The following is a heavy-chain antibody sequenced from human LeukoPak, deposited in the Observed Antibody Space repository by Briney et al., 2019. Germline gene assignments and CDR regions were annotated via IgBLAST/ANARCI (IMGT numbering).Heavy chain of an antibody. CDR2: MNPNSGNT. CDR3: ERLSLRCSSTSCYEWFDP. J-gene: IGHJ5*02. V-gene: IGHV1-8*03. CDR1: GYTFTSYD. D-gene: IGHD2-2*01. Sequence: ASVKVSCKASGYTFTSYDINWVRQATGQGLEWMGWMNPNSGNTGYAQKFQGRVTITRNTSISTAYMELSSLRSEDTAVYYCERLSLRCSSTSCYEWFDPWGQGTLVTVS.